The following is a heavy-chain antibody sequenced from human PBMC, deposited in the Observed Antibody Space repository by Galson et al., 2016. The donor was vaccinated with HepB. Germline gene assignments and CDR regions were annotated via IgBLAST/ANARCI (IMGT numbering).Heavy chain of an antibody. CDR1: GYTFTISG. D-gene: IGHD3-16*02. J-gene: IGHJ4*02. Sequence: SVKVSCKASGYTFTISGITWVRQAPGQGLEWMGWISALNGETRYAQNPQARVTTTTDTSTSTAYMELRGLKSDYTAVYFCASSCGSYCYLDHWGQGTLVTVSS. V-gene: IGHV1-18*01. CDR3: ASSCGSYCYLDH. CDR2: ISALNGET.